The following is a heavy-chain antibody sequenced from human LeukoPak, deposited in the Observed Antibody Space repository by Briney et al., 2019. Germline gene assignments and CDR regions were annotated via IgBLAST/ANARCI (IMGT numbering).Heavy chain of an antibody. J-gene: IGHJ6*02. Sequence: PSETLSLTCTVSGGSISSYDWSWIRQPPGRGLEWIGYIYYSGSTYYNPSLKSQVTILVDTSKNQSSLKLSSVTAADTAVYYCARLGWFGELLYDYYYYGMDVWGQGTTVTVSS. D-gene: IGHD3-10*01. CDR2: IYYSGST. CDR3: ARLGWFGELLYDYYYYGMDV. CDR1: GGSISSYD. V-gene: IGHV4-59*08.